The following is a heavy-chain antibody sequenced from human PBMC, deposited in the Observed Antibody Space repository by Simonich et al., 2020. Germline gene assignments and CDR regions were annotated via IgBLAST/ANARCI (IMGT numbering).Heavy chain of an antibody. J-gene: IGHJ4*02. Sequence: QVQLVQSGAEVKKPGASVKVSCKASGYTFTSYGISWVRQAPGQGLEWMGCVSAYNGNTHYAPKHQGIVTMTTDTSTSTAYMELRSLRSDDTAVYYCARASRGTWWYYYFDYWGQGTLVTVSS. CDR1: GYTFTSYG. CDR3: ARASRGTWWYYYFDY. CDR2: VSAYNGNT. V-gene: IGHV1-18*01. D-gene: IGHD2-15*01.